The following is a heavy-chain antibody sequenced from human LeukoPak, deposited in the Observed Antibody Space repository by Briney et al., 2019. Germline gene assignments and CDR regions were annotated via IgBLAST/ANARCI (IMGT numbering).Heavy chain of an antibody. CDR1: GYTFTSYY. J-gene: IGHJ6*03. D-gene: IGHD2-2*01. Sequence: GASVKVSCKASGYTFTSYYMHWVRQAPGQGLEWMGIINPSGGSTSYAQKFQGRVTMTRDTSTSTAYMELSSLRSEDTAVYYCASFVVVVPAAISEAPKSNSYYYYYYMDVWGKGTTVTVSS. V-gene: IGHV1-46*01. CDR2: INPSGGST. CDR3: ASFVVVVPAAISEAPKSNSYYYYYYMDV.